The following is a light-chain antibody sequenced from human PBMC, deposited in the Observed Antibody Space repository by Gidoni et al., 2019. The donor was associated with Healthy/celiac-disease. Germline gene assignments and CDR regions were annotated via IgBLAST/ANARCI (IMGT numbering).Light chain of an antibody. CDR1: SGDVGGYNY. CDR2: EVS. V-gene: IGLV2-14*01. Sequence: QSALTQPVSVSGSPGQSITISCTGTSGDVGGYNYVSWYQQHTGKAPKLMIYEVSNRPSGVPERFSGSKSGNTASLTISGLQAEDEADYYCSSYTSSSPYVFGTGTKVTVL. CDR3: SSYTSSSPYV. J-gene: IGLJ1*01.